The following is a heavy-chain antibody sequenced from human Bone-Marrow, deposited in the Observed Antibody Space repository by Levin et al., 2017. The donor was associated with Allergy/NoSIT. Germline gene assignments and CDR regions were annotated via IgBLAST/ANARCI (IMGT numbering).Heavy chain of an antibody. J-gene: IGHJ6*03. CDR3: ARDAQGYCSGGSCYRKAASHYMDV. D-gene: IGHD2-15*01. Sequence: GESLKISCKASGYTFTSYGISWVRQAPGQGLEWMGWISAYNGNTNYAQKLQGRVTMTTDTSTSTAYMELRSLRSDDTAVYYCARDAQGYCSGGSCYRKAASHYMDVWGKGTTVTVSS. CDR2: ISAYNGNT. CDR1: GYTFTSYG. V-gene: IGHV1-18*01.